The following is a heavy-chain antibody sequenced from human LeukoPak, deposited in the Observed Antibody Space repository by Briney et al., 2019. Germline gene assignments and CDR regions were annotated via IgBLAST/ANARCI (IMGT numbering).Heavy chain of an antibody. D-gene: IGHD6-6*01. CDR2: ISSSSSTI. V-gene: IGHV3-48*01. CDR1: GFTFSSYS. J-gene: IGHJ6*02. Sequence: PGGSLRLSCTASGFTFSSYSMNWVRQAPGKGLEWVSYISSSSSTIYYADPVKGRFTISRDNAKNSLYLQMNSLRAEDTAVYYCARDLAARLWVSPQIRCYGVDVWGQGTTVTVSS. CDR3: ARDLAARLWVSPQIRCYGVDV.